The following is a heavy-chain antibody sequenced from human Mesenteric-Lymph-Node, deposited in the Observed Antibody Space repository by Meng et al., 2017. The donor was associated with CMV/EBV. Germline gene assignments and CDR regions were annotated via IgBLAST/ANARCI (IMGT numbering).Heavy chain of an antibody. V-gene: IGHV4-34*01. CDR1: DGSFSGYY. D-gene: IGHD1-26*01. CDR3: ARDGGTYAVGY. J-gene: IGHJ4*02. CDR2: ISHTGST. Sequence: SETLSLTCAVYDGSFSGYYWSWIRQPPGKGLEWIGEISHTGSTNSNPSLKSRVTISVDSSKNQFSLKLSSVTAADTAVYYCARDGGTYAVGYWGQGTLVTVSS.